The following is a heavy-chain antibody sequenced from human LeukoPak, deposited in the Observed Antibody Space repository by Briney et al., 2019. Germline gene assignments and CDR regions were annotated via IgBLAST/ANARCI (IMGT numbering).Heavy chain of an antibody. CDR1: GFTFKNYG. CDR3: ARSKGGAQREYGMDV. V-gene: IGHV3-21*06. Sequence: GGSLRLSCAASGFTFKNYGMNWVRQAPGKGLECVSSISSGSSYIDYADSPQGRFTISRDNGKNSLYLQMNSLRAEDTAVYYCARSKGGAQREYGMDVWGQGTTVTVSS. CDR2: ISSGSSYI. D-gene: IGHD1-1*01. J-gene: IGHJ6*02.